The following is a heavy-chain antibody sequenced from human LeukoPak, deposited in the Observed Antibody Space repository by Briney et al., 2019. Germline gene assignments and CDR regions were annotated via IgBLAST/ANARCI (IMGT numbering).Heavy chain of an antibody. V-gene: IGHV4-34*01. CDR3: ARGLWFGESRPYYYDY. D-gene: IGHD3-10*01. J-gene: IGHJ4*02. CDR1: GGSFSGYY. CDR2: INDSGST. Sequence: SETLSLTCAVYGGSFSGYYWSWIRQPPGKGLEWTGEINDSGSTNYNPSLRSRVTISVDTSMNQFSLKMRSVTAADTADYYCARGLWFGESRPYYYDYWGQGNLVTVST.